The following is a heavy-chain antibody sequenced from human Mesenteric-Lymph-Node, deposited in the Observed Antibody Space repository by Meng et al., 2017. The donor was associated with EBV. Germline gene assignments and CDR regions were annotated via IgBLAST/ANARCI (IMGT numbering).Heavy chain of an antibody. CDR3: ARGYAGYYGKLFDY. Sequence: QLQLRESGPRVGQPSEALSLPCAFYGGSFSGYYWTWIRQPPGRGLEWIGEINHSGSTNHNPSLKSRVTISADTSKDQFSLKLSSVTAADTAVYYCARGYAGYYGKLFDYWGQGTLVTVSS. V-gene: IGHV4-34*01. J-gene: IGHJ4*02. CDR2: INHSGST. D-gene: IGHD3-3*01. CDR1: GGSFSGYY.